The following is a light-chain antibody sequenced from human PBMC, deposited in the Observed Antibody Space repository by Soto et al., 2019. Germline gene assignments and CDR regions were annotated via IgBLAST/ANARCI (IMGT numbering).Light chain of an antibody. V-gene: IGKV1-33*01. CDR3: QQYDNYPLT. CDR1: QVISKF. CDR2: DAS. Sequence: DIQMTQSPSSLSASVGDRVTITCRASQVISKFLNWYQLKPGKAPKLLIFDASELETGVTSRFSGHRSGTDFSFIISSLQPEDIETYYCQQYDNYPLTFGGGTKVDIX. J-gene: IGKJ4*01.